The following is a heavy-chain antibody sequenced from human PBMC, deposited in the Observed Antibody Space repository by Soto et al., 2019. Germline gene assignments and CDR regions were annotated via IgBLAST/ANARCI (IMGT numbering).Heavy chain of an antibody. CDR3: ARLRYFDWLLYPDAFDI. CDR2: IYYSGSS. V-gene: IGHV4-59*08. CDR1: GGSISSYY. Sequence: SETLSLTCTVSGGSISSYYWSWIRQPPGKGLEWIGYIYYSGSSNYNPSLKSRVTISVDTSKNQFSLKLSSVTAADTAVYYCARLRYFDWLLYPDAFDIWGQGIMVTVSS. D-gene: IGHD3-9*01. J-gene: IGHJ3*02.